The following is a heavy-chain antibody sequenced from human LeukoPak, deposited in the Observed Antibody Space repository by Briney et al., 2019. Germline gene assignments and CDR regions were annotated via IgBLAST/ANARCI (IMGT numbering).Heavy chain of an antibody. D-gene: IGHD5-18*01. CDR2: INPSGGST. CDR3: AREGPGYSYGSSFDY. V-gene: IGHV1-46*01. CDR1: GYTFTTSY. J-gene: IGHJ4*02. Sequence: GASVNVSCKASGYTFTTSYMHWVRQAPGQGLEWMGIINPSGGSTSYAQKLQGRVTMTTDTSTSTAYMELRSLRSDDTAVYYCAREGPGYSYGSSFDYWGQGTLVTVSS.